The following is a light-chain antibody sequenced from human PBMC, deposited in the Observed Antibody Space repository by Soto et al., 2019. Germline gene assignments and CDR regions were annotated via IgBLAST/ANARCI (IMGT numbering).Light chain of an antibody. Sequence: QSALTQPASVSGSPGQSITISCTGTSSDVGGYNYVSWYQQHPGKAPKLMIYDVSNWPSGVSNRFSGSKSGNTASLTISGLQAEDEADYYCSSYTSSSTYVFGTGTKATVL. V-gene: IGLV2-14*01. J-gene: IGLJ1*01. CDR1: SSDVGGYNY. CDR2: DVS. CDR3: SSYTSSSTYV.